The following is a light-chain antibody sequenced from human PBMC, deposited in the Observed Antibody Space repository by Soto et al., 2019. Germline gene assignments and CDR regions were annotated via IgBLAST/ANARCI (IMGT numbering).Light chain of an antibody. Sequence: QSVLTQPPSVSGAPGERVTISCTGSSSDIGAGYRVRWYQQVPGTAPKLLIYDNTNGPSGVPARFSGSKSGTSASLAISGLQAEDEAEYYCESFDKYLSAVVFGGGTKLTVL. CDR1: SSDIGAGYR. J-gene: IGLJ2*01. CDR2: DNT. CDR3: ESFDKYLSAVV. V-gene: IGLV1-40*01.